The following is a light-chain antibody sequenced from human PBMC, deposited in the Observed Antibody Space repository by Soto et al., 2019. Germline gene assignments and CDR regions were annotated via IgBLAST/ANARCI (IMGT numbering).Light chain of an antibody. Sequence: IVMTQSPATLSVSPGERATLSCRASQSLRSNLAWYQQKPGQPPRLLIYAASTRATGIPTRFCGSGSGTEFSITISSLQSEDFAVYYCQQYNNWWTFGQGTKVEIK. CDR1: QSLRSN. V-gene: IGKV3-15*01. J-gene: IGKJ1*01. CDR2: AAS. CDR3: QQYNNWWT.